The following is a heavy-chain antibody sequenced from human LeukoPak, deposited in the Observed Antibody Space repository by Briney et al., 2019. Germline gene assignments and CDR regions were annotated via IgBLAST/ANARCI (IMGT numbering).Heavy chain of an antibody. Sequence: PGGSLRLSCVASGFTFSSYAMTWVRQAPGKGLEWVSGISGSGGSTYYADSVKGRFTFSRDNSKNTLYLQMNSLRAEDTAVYYCAKALASAPVDRWGQGTLVTVSS. D-gene: IGHD2-15*01. CDR3: AKALASAPVDR. CDR2: ISGSGGST. V-gene: IGHV3-23*01. CDR1: GFTFSSYA. J-gene: IGHJ5*02.